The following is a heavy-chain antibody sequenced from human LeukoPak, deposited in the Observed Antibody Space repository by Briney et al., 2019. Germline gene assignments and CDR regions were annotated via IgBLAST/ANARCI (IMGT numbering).Heavy chain of an antibody. CDR3: ARGPRLWFGDRSWFDY. J-gene: IGHJ4*02. Sequence: SETLSLTCTVSAGSISSGNYYWSWIRQPAGKGLEWIGRIYTSGSTNYNPSLKSRVTISVDTSKNRFSLKLSSVTAADTAVYYCARGPRLWFGDRSWFDYWGQGTLVTVSS. V-gene: IGHV4-61*02. D-gene: IGHD3-10*01. CDR2: IYTSGST. CDR1: AGSISSGNYY.